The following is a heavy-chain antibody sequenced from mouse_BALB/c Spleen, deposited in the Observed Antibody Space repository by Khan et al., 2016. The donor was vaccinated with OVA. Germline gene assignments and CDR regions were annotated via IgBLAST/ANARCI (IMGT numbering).Heavy chain of an antibody. J-gene: IGHJ3*01. V-gene: IGHV1-7*01. D-gene: IGHD1-1*02. CDR1: GYTFTTYW. Sequence: QVQLKQSGAELAKPGASVRMSCTASGYTFTTYWIHWIKQRPGQGLEWIGYINPTTAYTEYNKNFKDKATLTADESYSTAYMQLNSLTSADSAVYACYRRELYGVFDYWGQGTLVTVSS. CDR2: INPTTAYT. CDR3: YRRELYGVFDY.